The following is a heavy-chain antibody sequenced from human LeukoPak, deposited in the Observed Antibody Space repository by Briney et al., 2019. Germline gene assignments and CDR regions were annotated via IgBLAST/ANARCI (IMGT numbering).Heavy chain of an antibody. V-gene: IGHV1-69*05. CDR1: GGTFSSYA. J-gene: IGHJ6*03. Sequence: SVKVSCTASGGTFSSYAISWVRQAPGQGLEWMGGIIPIFGTANYAQKFQGRVTITTDESTSTAYMELSSLRSEDTAVYYCARCERTFIAAAGYYYYYYMDVWGKGTTVTVSS. CDR3: ARCERTFIAAAGYYYYYYMDV. D-gene: IGHD6-13*01. CDR2: IIPIFGTA.